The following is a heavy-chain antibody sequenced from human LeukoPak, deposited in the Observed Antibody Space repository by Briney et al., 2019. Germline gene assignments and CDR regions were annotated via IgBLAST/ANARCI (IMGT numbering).Heavy chain of an antibody. D-gene: IGHD3-22*01. CDR1: GFTFSSYA. CDR3: AKDPYYYDSSGYFHDLDY. CDR2: ISGSGGST. J-gene: IGHJ4*02. Sequence: GGSLRFSRAASGFTFSSYAMSWVHQAPGKGLEWVSAISGSGGSTYYADSVKGRFTISRDNSKNTLYLQMNSLRAEDTAVYYCAKDPYYYDSSGYFHDLDYWGQGTLVTVSS. V-gene: IGHV3-23*01.